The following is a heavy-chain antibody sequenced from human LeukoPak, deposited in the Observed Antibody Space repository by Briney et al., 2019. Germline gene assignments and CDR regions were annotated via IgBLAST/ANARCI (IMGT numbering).Heavy chain of an antibody. CDR1: GFTFDDYA. D-gene: IGHD6-19*01. V-gene: IGHV3-9*03. CDR3: AKGGIAVADWYSDYFDY. CDR2: ISWNSGSI. J-gene: IGHJ4*02. Sequence: PGRSLRLSCAASGFTFDDYAMHWVRQAPGKGLEWVSGISWNSGSIGYADSVKGRFTISRDNAKNSLYLQMNSLRAEDMALYYCAKGGIAVADWYSDYFDYWGQGTLVTASS.